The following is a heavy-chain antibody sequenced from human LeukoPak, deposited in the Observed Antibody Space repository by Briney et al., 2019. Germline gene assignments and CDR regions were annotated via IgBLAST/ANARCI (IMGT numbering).Heavy chain of an antibody. J-gene: IGHJ6*03. V-gene: IGHV1-46*01. CDR3: ARGERYYYYYMDV. CDR2: INPSGGGT. Sequence: ASVKVSCKASGYTFTSYYMHWVRQAPGQGLEWMGIINPSGGGTSYAQKFQGRVTMTTDTSTSTAYMELRSLRSVDTAVYYCARGERYYYYYMDVWGKGTTVTVSS. CDR1: GYTFTSYY.